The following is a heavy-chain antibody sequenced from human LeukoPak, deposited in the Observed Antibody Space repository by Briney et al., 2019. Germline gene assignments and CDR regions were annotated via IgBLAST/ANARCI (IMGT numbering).Heavy chain of an antibody. D-gene: IGHD2-15*01. CDR1: GGSFSGYY. J-gene: IGHJ4*02. Sequence: SETLSLTCAVYGGSFSGYYWSWIRQPPGKGLEWIGEINHSGSTNYNPSLKSRVTISVDTSKNLFSLKLSSVTAADTAVYYCALGWFYSKTLYWGQGTLVTVSS. V-gene: IGHV4-34*01. CDR2: INHSGST. CDR3: ALGWFYSKTLY.